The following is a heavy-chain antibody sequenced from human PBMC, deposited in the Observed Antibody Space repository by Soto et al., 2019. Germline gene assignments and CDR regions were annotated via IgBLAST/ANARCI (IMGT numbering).Heavy chain of an antibody. Sequence: SVKVSCKASGGTFSSYAISWVRQAPGQGLEWMGGIIPIFGTANYAQKFQGRVTITADESTSTAYMELSSLRSEDTAVDYCARGSYSSGWNLDWLYPWGQGPLDTVS. CDR1: GGTFSSYA. J-gene: IGHJ5*02. CDR3: ARGSYSSGWNLDWLYP. CDR2: IIPIFGTA. V-gene: IGHV1-69*13. D-gene: IGHD6-25*01.